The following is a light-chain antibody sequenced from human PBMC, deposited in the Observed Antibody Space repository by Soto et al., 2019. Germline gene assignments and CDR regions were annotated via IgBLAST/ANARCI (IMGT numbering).Light chain of an antibody. J-gene: IGLJ1*01. CDR1: KLGDKY. CDR2: QDS. CDR3: QAWDSSTYV. Sequence: SYELTQPPSVSVSPGQTASITCSGDKLGDKYTCWYQQKPGQSPVLVIYQDSKRPSGIPERFSGSNSGNTATLTISGTQAMDEAAYYCQAWDSSTYVFGTGTKLTVL. V-gene: IGLV3-1*01.